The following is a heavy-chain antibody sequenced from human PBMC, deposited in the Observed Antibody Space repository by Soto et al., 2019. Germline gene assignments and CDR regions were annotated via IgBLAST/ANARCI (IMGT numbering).Heavy chain of an antibody. V-gene: IGHV1-46*01. Sequence: GASVKVSCKASGYTFTSYYMHWVRQAPGQGLEWMGIINPSGGSTSYAQKFQGRVTMTRDTSTGTVYMELSSLRSEDTAVYYCARDPLARYYYYYGMDVWGQGTTVTVSS. CDR1: GYTFTSYY. J-gene: IGHJ6*02. D-gene: IGHD5-12*01. CDR2: INPSGGST. CDR3: ARDPLARYYYYYGMDV.